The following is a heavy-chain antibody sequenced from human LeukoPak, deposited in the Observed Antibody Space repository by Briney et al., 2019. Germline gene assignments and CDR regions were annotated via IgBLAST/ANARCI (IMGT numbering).Heavy chain of an antibody. CDR1: GFTFSSYS. V-gene: IGHV3-21*01. CDR2: ISSSSSYI. D-gene: IGHD1-26*01. J-gene: IGHJ4*02. CDR3: ARDHLYSGSYQLYFDY. Sequence: GGSLRLSCAASGFTFSSYSMNWVRQAPGKGLGWVSSISSSSSYIYYADSVKGRFTISRDNAKNSLYLQMNSLRAEDTAVYYCARDHLYSGSYQLYFDYWGQGTLVTVSS.